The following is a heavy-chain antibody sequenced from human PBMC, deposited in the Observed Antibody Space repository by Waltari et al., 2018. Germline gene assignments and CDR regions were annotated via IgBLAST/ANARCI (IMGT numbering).Heavy chain of an antibody. J-gene: IGHJ4*02. CDR3: AREARSYYFDY. CDR1: GFTFSSYS. CDR2: ISSSSSTI. V-gene: IGHV3-48*01. Sequence: EVQLVESGGGLVQPGGCLRLSCAASGFTFSSYSMNWVRQAPGKGLEWVSYISSSSSTIYYADSVKGRFTISRDNAKNSLYLQMNSLRAEDTAVYYCAREARSYYFDYWGQGTLVTVSS.